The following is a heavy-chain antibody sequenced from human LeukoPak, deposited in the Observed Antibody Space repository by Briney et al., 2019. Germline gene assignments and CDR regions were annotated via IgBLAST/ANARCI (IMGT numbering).Heavy chain of an antibody. CDR3: AKDLFETYWGEVFDY. J-gene: IGHJ4*02. CDR1: GFTLRTYG. Sequence: GRSLRLSCAASGFTLRTYGVHWVRQAPGKGLEWVAVTWNDGSKAAYADSVRGRFTVSRDNSKNTVFLQMDSLRVDDTAVYYCAKDLFETYWGEVFDYWGQGTLVIVSS. D-gene: IGHD7-27*01. CDR2: TWNDGSKA. V-gene: IGHV3-33*06.